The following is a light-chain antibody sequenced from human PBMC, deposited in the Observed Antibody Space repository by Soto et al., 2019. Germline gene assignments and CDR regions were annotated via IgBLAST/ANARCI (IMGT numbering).Light chain of an antibody. V-gene: IGKV3-20*01. CDR3: QQYGSSPLLT. Sequence: EIVLTQSAGTLSLSPGERATLSYRASQSVSSSYLAWYQQKPGQAPRLLIYGASSRATGIPDRFSGSGSGTDFTLTISRLEPEDFAVYYWQQYGSSPLLTFGGGTKVEIK. CDR2: GAS. CDR1: QSVSSSY. J-gene: IGKJ4*01.